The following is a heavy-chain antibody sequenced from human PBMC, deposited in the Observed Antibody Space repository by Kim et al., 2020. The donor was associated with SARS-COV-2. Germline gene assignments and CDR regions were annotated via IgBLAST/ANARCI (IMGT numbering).Heavy chain of an antibody. CDR3: ARVGYNWNDEDY. Sequence: SETLSLTCTVSGGSISSYYWSWIRQPPGKGLEWIGYIYYSGSTNYNPSLKSRVTISVDTSKNQFSLKLSSVTAADTAVYYCARVGYNWNDEDYWGQGTLVTVSS. J-gene: IGHJ4*02. D-gene: IGHD1-20*01. CDR1: GGSISSYY. V-gene: IGHV4-59*13. CDR2: IYYSGST.